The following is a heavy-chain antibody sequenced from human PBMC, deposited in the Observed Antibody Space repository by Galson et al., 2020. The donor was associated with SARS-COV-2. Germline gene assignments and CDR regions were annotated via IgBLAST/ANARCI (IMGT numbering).Heavy chain of an antibody. CDR2: ISGSGGST. J-gene: IGHJ3*02. CDR1: GFTFSSYA. V-gene: IGHV3-23*01. CDR3: AKDWGVLGDSIGLDT. D-gene: IGHD3-22*01. Sequence: GESLKISCAASGFTFSSYAMSWVRQAPGKGLEWVSAISGSGGSTYYADSVKRRFTISRDNSKNTLYLQMNSLRAEDTAVYYCAKDWGVLGDSIGLDTWGQGTMVTVSS.